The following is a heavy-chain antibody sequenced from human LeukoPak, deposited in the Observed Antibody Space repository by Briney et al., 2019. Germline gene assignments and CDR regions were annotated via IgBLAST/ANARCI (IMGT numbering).Heavy chain of an antibody. Sequence: ASVKVSCKASGGTFSSYAISWVRQAPGQGLEWMGRIIPSLGIANYAQKFQARVTITADSSTSTAYMELSGLRSDDTAVYYCARDVELATQFGCWGQGTLVTVSS. CDR2: IIPSLGIA. CDR3: ARDVELATQFGC. CDR1: GGTFSSYA. V-gene: IGHV1-69*04. J-gene: IGHJ4*02. D-gene: IGHD5-24*01.